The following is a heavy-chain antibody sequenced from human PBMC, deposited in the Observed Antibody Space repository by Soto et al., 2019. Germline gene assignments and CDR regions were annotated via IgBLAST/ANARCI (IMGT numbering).Heavy chain of an antibody. CDR1: GFTFRSYW. CDR2: ISSDGSST. CDR3: ARGGRDWNDFDY. V-gene: IGHV3-74*01. D-gene: IGHD1-1*01. Sequence: EVRLVESGGGLVQPGGSLRLSCAASGFTFRSYWMHWVRQTPGKGLVWVSRISSDGSSTIYADSVKGRFTISRDNAENTLYLQMNSLGAEDTALYFCARGGRDWNDFDYWGQGTLVTVSS. J-gene: IGHJ4*02.